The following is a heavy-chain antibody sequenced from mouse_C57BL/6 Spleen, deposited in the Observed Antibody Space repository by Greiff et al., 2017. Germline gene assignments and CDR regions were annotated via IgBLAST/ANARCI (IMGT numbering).Heavy chain of an antibody. D-gene: IGHD3-2*02. J-gene: IGHJ3*01. Sequence: QVQLQQPGAELVKPGASVKMSCKASGYTFTSYWITWVKQRPGQGLEWIGDIYPGSGSPNYNEKFKSKATLTVDTSSSTAYMQLSSLTSEDSAVYYCAREGTAQAPFAYWGQGTLVTVSA. CDR3: AREGTAQAPFAY. CDR1: GYTFTSYW. V-gene: IGHV1-55*01. CDR2: IYPGSGSP.